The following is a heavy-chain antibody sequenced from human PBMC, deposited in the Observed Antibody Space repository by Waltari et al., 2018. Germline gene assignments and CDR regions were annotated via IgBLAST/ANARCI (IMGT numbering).Heavy chain of an antibody. CDR2: MYPGDSDT. D-gene: IGHD2-8*02. CDR1: GYSFTSYW. J-gene: IGHJ4*02. V-gene: IGHV5-51*01. Sequence: EVQLVQSGAEVNKPGESLKISCKGSGYSFTSYWIGMVRQMPGKVLGLMGIMYPGDSDTSYSPSVQGQVTISADKAISTAYRQWSSLKASDTAMYYCARHYYCTGDVCPVDYWGQGTLVTVSS. CDR3: ARHYYCTGDVCPVDY.